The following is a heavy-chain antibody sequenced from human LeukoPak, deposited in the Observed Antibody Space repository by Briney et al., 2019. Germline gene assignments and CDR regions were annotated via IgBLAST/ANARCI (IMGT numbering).Heavy chain of an antibody. Sequence: GGSLRLSCAASGFTFSSYSMPWVRQAPAKGLAWVAVISYDGSNKYYADSVKGRFTISRDNSKNTLYLQMNSLRAEDTAVYYCAKDSNYDSSGSPGTLFDYWGQGTLVTVSS. V-gene: IGHV3-30*18. CDR2: ISYDGSNK. D-gene: IGHD3-22*01. J-gene: IGHJ4*02. CDR3: AKDSNYDSSGSPGTLFDY. CDR1: GFTFSSYS.